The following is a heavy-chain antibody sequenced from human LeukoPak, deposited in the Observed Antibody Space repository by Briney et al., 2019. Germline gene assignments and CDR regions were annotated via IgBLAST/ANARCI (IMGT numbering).Heavy chain of an antibody. Sequence: ASVKVSCKASGYTFTGYYMHWVRQAPGQGLEWMGWINPNSGGTNYARKFQGWVTMTRDTSISTAYMELSRLRSDDTAVYYCARLRYSYGYYYYYGMDVWGQGTTVTVSS. D-gene: IGHD5-18*01. J-gene: IGHJ6*02. CDR2: INPNSGGT. CDR1: GYTFTGYY. V-gene: IGHV1-2*04. CDR3: ARLRYSYGYYYYYGMDV.